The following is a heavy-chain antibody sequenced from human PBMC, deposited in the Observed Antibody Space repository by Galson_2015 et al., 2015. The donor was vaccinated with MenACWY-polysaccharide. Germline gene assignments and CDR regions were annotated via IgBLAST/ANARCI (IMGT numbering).Heavy chain of an antibody. CDR3: AKDLRVGATAGSELDF. V-gene: IGHV3-23*01. CDR2: ISGSGGST. J-gene: IGHJ4*02. D-gene: IGHD1-26*01. CDR1: GFTFSSYG. Sequence: SLRLSCAASGFTFSSYGTSWVRQAPGKGLEWVSSISGSGGSTFYADSVKGRFTISRDNSKNTLSLQVNSLRAEDTAKYYCAKDLRVGATAGSELDFWGQGTLSPSPQ.